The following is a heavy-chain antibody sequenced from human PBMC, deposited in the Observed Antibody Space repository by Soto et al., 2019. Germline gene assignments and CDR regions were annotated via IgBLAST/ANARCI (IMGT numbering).Heavy chain of an antibody. D-gene: IGHD3-22*01. CDR1: GYTFTSYG. CDR3: AREYREYYYDSSGYYPSAFDI. V-gene: IGHV1-18*01. Sequence: ASVKVSCKASGYTFTSYGISWVRQAPGQGLEWMGWISAYNGNTNYAQKLQGRVTMTTDTSTSTAYMELRSLRSDDTAVYYCAREYREYYYDSSGYYPSAFDIWGQGTMVT. J-gene: IGHJ3*02. CDR2: ISAYNGNT.